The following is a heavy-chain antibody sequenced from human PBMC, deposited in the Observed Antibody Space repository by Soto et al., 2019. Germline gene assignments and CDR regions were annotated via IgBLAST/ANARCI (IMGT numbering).Heavy chain of an antibody. D-gene: IGHD1-1*01. CDR3: ARDRLRYNWNDFPYYYYGMDV. CDR2: ISYDGINK. CDR1: GFTFSSYA. V-gene: IGHV3-30-3*01. Sequence: QVQLVESGGGVVQPGRSLRPSCAASGFTFSSYAMHWVRQAPGKGLEWVAVISYDGINKYYADSVKGRFTISRDNCKNTLYLQMNILRAEDTAVYYCARDRLRYNWNDFPYYYYGMDVWGQGTTVTVSS. J-gene: IGHJ6*02.